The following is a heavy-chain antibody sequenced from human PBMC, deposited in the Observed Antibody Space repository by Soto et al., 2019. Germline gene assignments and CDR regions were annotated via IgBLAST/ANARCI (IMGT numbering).Heavy chain of an antibody. CDR2: ISACNGNT. J-gene: IGHJ4*02. D-gene: IGHD3-10*01. Sequence: ASVKVSCKASGYTFTSYGISWVRQAPGQGLEWMGWISACNGNTNYAQKLQGRVTMTTDTSTSTAYMELRSLRSDDTAVYYCARDLPADYYGSGSYFYWGQGTLVTVSS. V-gene: IGHV1-18*01. CDR3: ARDLPADYYGSGSYFY. CDR1: GYTFTSYG.